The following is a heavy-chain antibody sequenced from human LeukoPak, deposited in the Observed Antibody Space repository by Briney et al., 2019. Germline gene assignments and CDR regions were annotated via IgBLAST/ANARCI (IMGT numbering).Heavy chain of an antibody. Sequence: ASVKVSCKASGYTFTSYYMHWMRQAPGQGLEWMGIINPSGGSTSYAQKFQGRVTMTRDMSTSTVYMELSSLRSEDTAVYYCARDHGEQWLVRWYYYYMDVWGKGTTVTVSS. CDR2: INPSGGST. D-gene: IGHD6-19*01. CDR3: ARDHGEQWLVRWYYYYMDV. J-gene: IGHJ6*03. V-gene: IGHV1-46*01. CDR1: GYTFTSYY.